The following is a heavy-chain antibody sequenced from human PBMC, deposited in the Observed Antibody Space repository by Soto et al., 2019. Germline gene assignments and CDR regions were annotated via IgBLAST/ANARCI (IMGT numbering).Heavy chain of an antibody. J-gene: IGHJ5*02. V-gene: IGHV3-23*01. Sequence: PEWSLRLSGLGSGLSFRKYAMNWVRQAPGKGLEWVSGISGSGGSGRGFYADPVKGRFTISRDNSKNTLYLEMNSLRAEDTAVYYCAKDLDDDTSAIDTWGQGTLLTVSS. CDR1: GLSFRKYA. CDR3: AKDLDDDTSAIDT. CDR2: ISGSGGSGRG. D-gene: IGHD3-9*01.